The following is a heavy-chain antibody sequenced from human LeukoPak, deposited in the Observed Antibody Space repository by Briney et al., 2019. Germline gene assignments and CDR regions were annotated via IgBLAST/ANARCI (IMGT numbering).Heavy chain of an antibody. Sequence: KPSETLSLTCAVYGGSFSGYYWSWIRQPPGKGLEWIGEINHSGSTNYNPSLKSRVTISVDTSKNQFSLKLSSVTAADTAVYYCARGRRSAFDYWGQGTLVTVSS. CDR1: GGSFSGYY. D-gene: IGHD1-26*01. V-gene: IGHV4-34*01. J-gene: IGHJ4*02. CDR2: INHSGST. CDR3: ARGRRSAFDY.